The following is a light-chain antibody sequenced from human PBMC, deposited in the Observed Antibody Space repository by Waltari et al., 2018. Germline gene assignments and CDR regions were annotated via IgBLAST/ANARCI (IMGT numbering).Light chain of an antibody. Sequence: DIQMTQSPSSMSASVRDRVSITCQASQDISIYLSWYQQKPGKAPKVLIYDASNLETGVPSRFTGSRSGTDFTFTISSLQPEDIATYYCQQYKDLPRTFGQGTKVEI. V-gene: IGKV1-33*01. J-gene: IGKJ1*01. CDR1: QDISIY. CDR3: QQYKDLPRT. CDR2: DAS.